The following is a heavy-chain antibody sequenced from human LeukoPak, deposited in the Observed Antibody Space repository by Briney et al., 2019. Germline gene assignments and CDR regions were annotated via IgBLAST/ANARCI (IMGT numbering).Heavy chain of an antibody. D-gene: IGHD6-19*01. Sequence: GASVKVSCKASGYTFTGYYMHWVRQAPGQGLEWMGWINPNSGGTNYAQKFQGRVTMTRDTSISTAYMELSRLRSDDTAVYYCARVTDSSGWLGFDPWGQGTLVTVSS. V-gene: IGHV1-2*02. J-gene: IGHJ5*02. CDR1: GYTFTGYY. CDR3: ARVTDSSGWLGFDP. CDR2: INPNSGGT.